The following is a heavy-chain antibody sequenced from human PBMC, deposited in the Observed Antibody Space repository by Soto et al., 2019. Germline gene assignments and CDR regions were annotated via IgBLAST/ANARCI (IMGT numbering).Heavy chain of an antibody. D-gene: IGHD3-9*01. J-gene: IGHJ4*02. V-gene: IGHV3-30-3*01. CDR1: GFTFSSYA. CDR2: ISYDGSNK. Sequence: GGSLRLSCAASGFTFSSYAMHWVRQAPGKGLEWVAVISYDGSNKYYADSVKGRFTISRDNSKNTLYLQMNSLRAEDTAVYYCARDPRLTSSYLDYWGQGTLVTVSS. CDR3: ARDPRLTSSYLDY.